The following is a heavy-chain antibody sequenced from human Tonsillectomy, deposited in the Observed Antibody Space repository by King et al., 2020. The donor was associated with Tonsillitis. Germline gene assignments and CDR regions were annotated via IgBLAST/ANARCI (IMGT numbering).Heavy chain of an antibody. CDR1: GFTVSNNY. J-gene: IGHJ6*02. CDR2: IYNGGST. CDR3: ASGAAYYYYGMDV. D-gene: IGHD1-26*01. V-gene: IGHV3-53*04. Sequence: VQLVESGGGLVQPGGSLRLSCAASGFTVSNNYMSWVRQAPGKGLEWVSVIYNGGSTYYADSVKGRFTISRHNSKNTLYLQMNSQRAEDTSVYYCASGAAYYYYGMDVWGQGTTVTVSS.